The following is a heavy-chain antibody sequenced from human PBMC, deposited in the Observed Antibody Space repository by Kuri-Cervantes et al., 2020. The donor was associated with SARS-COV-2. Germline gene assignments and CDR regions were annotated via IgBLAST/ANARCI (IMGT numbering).Heavy chain of an antibody. CDR2: IYYSGST. CDR1: GGSISSGGYS. V-gene: IGHV4-30-4*07. Sequence: LRLSCAVSGGSISSGGYSWSWIRQPPGKGLEWIGYIYYSGSTNYNPSLKSRVTISVDTSKNQFSLKLSSVTAADTAVYYCARVYGNMTTVTGPGYYGMDVWGQGTTVTVSS. CDR3: ARVYGNMTTVTGPGYYGMDV. J-gene: IGHJ6*02. D-gene: IGHD4-17*01.